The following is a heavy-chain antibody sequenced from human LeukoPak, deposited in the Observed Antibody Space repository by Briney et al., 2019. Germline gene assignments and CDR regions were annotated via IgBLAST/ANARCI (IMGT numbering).Heavy chain of an antibody. CDR3: ASRNCSGGSCYSYTGRFDP. Sequence: ASVKVSCKASGYTFTSYDINWVRQATGQGLEWMGWMNPNSGNTGYAQKFQGRVTMTRNTSISTAYMELSSLRSEDTAVYYCASRNCSGGSCYSYTGRFDPWGQGTLVTVSS. D-gene: IGHD2-15*01. CDR2: MNPNSGNT. CDR1: GYTFTSYD. J-gene: IGHJ5*02. V-gene: IGHV1-8*01.